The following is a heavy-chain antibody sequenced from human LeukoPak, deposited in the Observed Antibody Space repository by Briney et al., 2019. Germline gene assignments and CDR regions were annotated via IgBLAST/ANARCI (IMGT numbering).Heavy chain of an antibody. Sequence: ASVKVSCKASGGTFSSYAISWVRQAPGQGLEWMGRIIPILGIANYAQKFQGRVTITADKSTSTAYMELSSLRSEDTAVYYCARGGAARPFDYWGQGTLVTVSS. J-gene: IGHJ4*02. D-gene: IGHD6-6*01. CDR1: GGTFSSYA. V-gene: IGHV1-69*04. CDR2: IIPILGIA. CDR3: ARGGAARPFDY.